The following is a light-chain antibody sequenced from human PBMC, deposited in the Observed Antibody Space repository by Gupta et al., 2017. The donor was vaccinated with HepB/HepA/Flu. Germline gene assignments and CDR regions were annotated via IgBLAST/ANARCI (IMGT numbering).Light chain of an antibody. CDR3: QQYNNWPPLT. CDR2: CAS. CDR1: QSVSSN. V-gene: IGKV3-15*01. J-gene: IGKJ4*01. Sequence: EIVLTPSPATVSVSPGERATLSSRPSQSVSSNLAWYQQKPGQAPRFLIYCASTRATGIPARFSGSGSGTEFTLTISSLQSEDFAVYYCQQYNNWPPLTFGGGTKVEIK.